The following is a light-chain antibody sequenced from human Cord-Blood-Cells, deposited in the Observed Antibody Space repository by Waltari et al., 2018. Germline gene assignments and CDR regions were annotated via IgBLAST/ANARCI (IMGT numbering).Light chain of an antibody. V-gene: IGLV2-11*01. CDR3: CSYAGSYTFEV. J-gene: IGLJ2*01. Sequence: QSALTQPRSVSGSPGQSVTISCTGTSSDVGGYNYVSWYQQHPGKAPKLMIYDVSKGPSGVPDRFSGSRSGNTASLTISGLQAEDEADYYCCSYAGSYTFEVFGGGTKLTVL. CDR1: SSDVGGYNY. CDR2: DVS.